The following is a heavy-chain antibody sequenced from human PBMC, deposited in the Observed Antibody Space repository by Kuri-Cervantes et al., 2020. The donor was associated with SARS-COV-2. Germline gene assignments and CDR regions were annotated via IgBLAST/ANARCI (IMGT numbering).Heavy chain of an antibody. CDR1: GYTFTGYY. CDR2: INPNSGGT. Sequence: ASVKVSCKASGYTFTGYYMHWVRQAPGQGLEWMGWINPNSGGTNYAQKFQGWVTMTRDTSISTAYMELSRLRSDDTAVYYCARGYDGGYSYGYGDYCYYGMDVWGQGTTVTVSS. V-gene: IGHV1-2*04. D-gene: IGHD5-18*01. J-gene: IGHJ6*02. CDR3: ARGYDGGYSYGYGDYCYYGMDV.